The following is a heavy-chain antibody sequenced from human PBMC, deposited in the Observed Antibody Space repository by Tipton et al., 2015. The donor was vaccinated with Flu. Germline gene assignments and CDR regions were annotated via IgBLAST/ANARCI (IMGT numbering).Heavy chain of an antibody. CDR2: INQDGSEK. D-gene: IGHD6-13*01. V-gene: IGHV3-7*01. Sequence: SLRLSCAASGITFSTYWMSWVRQAPGKGLEWVANINQDGSEKYYVDSVKGRFTISRDNAKNSLYLQMNSLRVEDTAVYYCARAIAAAGSYWGQGTLVIVSS. CDR3: ARAIAAAGSY. CDR1: GITFSTYW. J-gene: IGHJ4*02.